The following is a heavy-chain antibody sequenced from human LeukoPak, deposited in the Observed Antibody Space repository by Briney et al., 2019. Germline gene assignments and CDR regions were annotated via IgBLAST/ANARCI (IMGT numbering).Heavy chain of an antibody. J-gene: IGHJ4*02. CDR2: IIPILGIA. V-gene: IGHV1-69*04. CDR3: ARGNCYGSGSYDTD. Sequence: ASVKVSCKASGGTFSSYAISWVRQAPGQGLEWMGRIIPILGIANYAQKFQGRVTITADKSTSTAYMELSSLRSEDTAVYYCARGNCYGSGSYDTDWGQGTLVTVSS. D-gene: IGHD3-10*01. CDR1: GGTFSSYA.